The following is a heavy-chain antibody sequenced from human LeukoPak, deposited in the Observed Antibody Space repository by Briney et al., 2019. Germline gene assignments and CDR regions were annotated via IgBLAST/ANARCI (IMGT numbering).Heavy chain of an antibody. J-gene: IGHJ4*02. CDR3: AKDNIKEYYGSGIFDY. CDR1: GFTFDDYA. V-gene: IGHV3-9*01. D-gene: IGHD3-10*01. CDR2: ISWNSGSI. Sequence: PGRSLRLSCAASGFTFDDYAMHWVRQAPGKGLEWVSGISWNSGSIVYADSVKGRFTISRDNAKNSLYLQMNSLRAEDTALYYCAKDNIKEYYGSGIFDYWGQGTLVTVSS.